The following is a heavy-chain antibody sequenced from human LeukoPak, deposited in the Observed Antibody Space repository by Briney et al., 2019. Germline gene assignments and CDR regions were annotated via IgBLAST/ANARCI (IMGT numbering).Heavy chain of an antibody. CDR3: AKDSRPGSAQRTGFDY. V-gene: IGHV3-30*18. D-gene: IGHD3-10*01. Sequence: GGSLRLSCAASGFSFSSYGMQWVRQAPGKGLEWVAIISYDGSNKYYADSVKARFTVSRDKHKNTLYLQMNSLRAEDTAVYYCAKDSRPGSAQRTGFDYWGQGTLVTVSS. CDR2: ISYDGSNK. CDR1: GFSFSSYG. J-gene: IGHJ4*02.